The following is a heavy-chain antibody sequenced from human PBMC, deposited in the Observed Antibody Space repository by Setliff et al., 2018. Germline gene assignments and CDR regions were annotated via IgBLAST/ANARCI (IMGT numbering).Heavy chain of an antibody. CDR3: ARDRPTVVIAAAKASFDP. Sequence: ASVKVSCKASGYTFRSYAMNWVRQAPGQGLEWMGWINTNTGNPTYAQGFTGRFVFSLDTSVSTTYLQISSLKAEDTAVYYCARDRPTVVIAAAKASFDPWGQGTLVTVSS. J-gene: IGHJ5*02. V-gene: IGHV7-4-1*02. CDR1: GYTFRSYA. CDR2: INTNTGNP. D-gene: IGHD2-2*01.